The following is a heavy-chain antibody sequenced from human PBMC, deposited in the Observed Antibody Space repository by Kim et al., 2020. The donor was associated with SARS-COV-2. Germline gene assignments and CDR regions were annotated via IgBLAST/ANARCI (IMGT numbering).Heavy chain of an antibody. J-gene: IGHJ5*02. CDR2: ITKNADST. D-gene: IGHD6-19*01. V-gene: IGHV3-43*02. CDR3: VKGAQWLLQSP. CDR1: GFTFDNHA. Sequence: GGSLRLSCEASGFTFDNHAMHWVRQPPGKPLEWVALITKNADSTFLADSVKGRFIISRDNSKNSLYLHMNSLSTEDTALYYCVKGAQWLLQSPWGQGTLVIVSS.